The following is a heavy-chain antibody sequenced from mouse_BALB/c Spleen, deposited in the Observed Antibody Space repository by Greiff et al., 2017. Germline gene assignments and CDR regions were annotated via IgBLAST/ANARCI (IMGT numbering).Heavy chain of an antibody. CDR3: ARSLMDD. J-gene: IGHJ4*01. CDR1: GYTFTSYY. CDR2: IYPGNVNT. Sequence: VQLQQSGPELVKPGASVRISCKASGYTFTSYYINWVKQRPGQGLEWIGWIYPGNVNTTYNEKFKGKATLTADKSSSTAYMQLSSLTSEDSAVYFCARSLMDDWGQGTSVTVSS. V-gene: IGHV1S56*01.